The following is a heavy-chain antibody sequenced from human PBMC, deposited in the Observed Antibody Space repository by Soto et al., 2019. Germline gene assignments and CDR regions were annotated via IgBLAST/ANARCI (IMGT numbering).Heavy chain of an antibody. J-gene: IGHJ3*02. Sequence: QVQLQESGPGLVKPSQTLSLTCTVSGGSISSGDYYWSWIRQPPGKGLEWTGYIYYSGSTYYNPSLQSRVTISVDTSKNQFSLKLSSVTAADTAVYYCARGGSTAPGDGLFDIWGQGTMVTVSS. CDR2: IYYSGST. V-gene: IGHV4-30-4*01. CDR1: GGSISSGDYY. CDR3: ARGGSTAPGDGLFDI. D-gene: IGHD3-10*01.